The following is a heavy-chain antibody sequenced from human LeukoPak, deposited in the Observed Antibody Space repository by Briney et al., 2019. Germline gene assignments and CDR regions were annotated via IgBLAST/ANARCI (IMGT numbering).Heavy chain of an antibody. CDR3: ARDTGAWYTRQIKYYFDY. J-gene: IGHJ4*02. CDR1: GFTFSSYA. CDR2: ISGSGGST. Sequence: GGSLRLSCAASGFTFSSYAMSWVRQAPGKGLEWVSAISGSGGSTYYADSVKGRFTISRDNSKNTLYLQMNSLRAEDTAVYYCARDTGAWYTRQIKYYFDYWGQGTLVTVSS. V-gene: IGHV3-23*01. D-gene: IGHD1-1*01.